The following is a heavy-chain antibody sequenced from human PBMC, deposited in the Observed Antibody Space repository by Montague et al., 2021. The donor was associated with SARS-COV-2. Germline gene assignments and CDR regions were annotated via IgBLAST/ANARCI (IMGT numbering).Heavy chain of an antibody. D-gene: IGHD2-15*01. V-gene: IGHV4-4*07. CDR3: ARGVVAAPPMVDY. CDR2: IYATGGT. CDR1: GESISGFY. J-gene: IGHJ4*02. Sequence: SETLSLTCTVSGESISGFYWNWIRQPAGKGLEWIGRIYATGGTNSXPSLKSRVTMSVDTSKNEIALRLNSVTAADTTVYYCARGVVAAPPMVDYWGRGTLVTVSS.